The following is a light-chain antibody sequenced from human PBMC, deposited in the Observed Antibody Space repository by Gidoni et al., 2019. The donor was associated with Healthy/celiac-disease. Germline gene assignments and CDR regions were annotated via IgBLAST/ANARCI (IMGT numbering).Light chain of an antibody. Sequence: QSALTRPASGSGSPGQSITISCTGTSSDVGGYNSVSWYQQHPGNAPNLLIYEVSNRPSGASQRSSGSTSGNTASLTTSGLQAEDAADYYCSSYTSSIVVFGGGTKLTVL. J-gene: IGLJ2*01. CDR2: EVS. V-gene: IGLV2-14*01. CDR3: SSYTSSIVV. CDR1: SSDVGGYNS.